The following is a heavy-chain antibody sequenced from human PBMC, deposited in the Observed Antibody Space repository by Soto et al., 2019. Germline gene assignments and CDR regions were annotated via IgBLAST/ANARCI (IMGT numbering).Heavy chain of an antibody. CDR2: ISYDGSNK. CDR1: GFPFSSYG. Sequence: GGSLRLSCAASGFPFSSYGMHWVRQAPGKGLEWVAVISYDGSNKYYADSVKGRFTISRDNSKNTLYLQMNSLRAEDTAVYYCAKDALGVVINYYYYYMDVWGKGTTVTVSS. D-gene: IGHD3-22*01. V-gene: IGHV3-30*18. J-gene: IGHJ6*03. CDR3: AKDALGVVINYYYYYMDV.